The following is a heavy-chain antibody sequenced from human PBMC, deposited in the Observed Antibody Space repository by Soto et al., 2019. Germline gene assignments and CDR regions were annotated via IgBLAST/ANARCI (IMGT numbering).Heavy chain of an antibody. J-gene: IGHJ4*02. CDR2: IYYSGST. CDR1: GGSISSGGYY. D-gene: IGHD3-16*02. CDR3: AYATEVGYDYVWGSYRREYYFDY. V-gene: IGHV4-31*03. Sequence: SETLSLTCTVSGGSISSGGYYWSWIRQHPGKGLEWIGYIYYSGSTYYNPSLKSRVTISVDTSKNQFSLKLSSVTAADTAVYYCAYATEVGYDYVWGSYRREYYFDYWGQGTLVTVS.